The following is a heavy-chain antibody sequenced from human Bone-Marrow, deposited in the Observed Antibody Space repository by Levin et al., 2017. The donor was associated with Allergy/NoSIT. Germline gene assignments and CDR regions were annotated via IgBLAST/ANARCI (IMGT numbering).Heavy chain of an antibody. J-gene: IGHJ1*01. CDR2: ITASDSTA. V-gene: IGHV3-48*02. CDR3: ARGGSGGWSDQFFRN. Sequence: GESLKISCAASGFTFSVYGMNWVRQAPGKGLEWVSYITASDSTALYADSVKGRFTISRDNTKNSLYLQMNSLRDEDTAVYYCARGGSGGWSDQFFRNWGQGTLVTVSS. D-gene: IGHD6-19*01. CDR1: GFTFSVYG.